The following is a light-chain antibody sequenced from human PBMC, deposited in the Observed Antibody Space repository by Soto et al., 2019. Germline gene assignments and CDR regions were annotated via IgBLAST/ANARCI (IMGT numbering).Light chain of an antibody. CDR1: QSVSSN. CDR3: QQYNNWPPTWT. CDR2: GAS. V-gene: IGKV3-15*01. Sequence: EILMTQSPATLSVSPGERATVSCRASQSVSSNLAWYQQKPGQAPRLLIYGASTRATGVPARFSGSGSGTDFTLTINSLQSEDSALYYCQQYNNWPPTWTFGQGTKV. J-gene: IGKJ1*01.